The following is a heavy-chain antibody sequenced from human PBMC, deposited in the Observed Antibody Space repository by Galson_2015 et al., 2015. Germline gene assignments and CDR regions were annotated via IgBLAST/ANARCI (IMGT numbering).Heavy chain of an antibody. CDR3: AKEGFVVGWFDP. J-gene: IGHJ5*02. V-gene: IGHV3-23*01. Sequence: SLRLSCAASGFTLSSYAMSWVRQAPGKGLEWVSAISGSGGSTYYADSVKGRFTISRDNSKNTLYLQMNSLRAEDTAVYYCAKEGFVVGWFDPWGQGTLVTVSS. CDR2: ISGSGGST. CDR1: GFTLSSYA. D-gene: IGHD2-2*01.